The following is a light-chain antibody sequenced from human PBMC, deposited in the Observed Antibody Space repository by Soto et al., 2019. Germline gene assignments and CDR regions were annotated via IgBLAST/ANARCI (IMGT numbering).Light chain of an antibody. CDR1: QSVGSY. J-gene: IGKJ4*01. CDR2: DAS. Sequence: EIVLTQSPFTLSLSPGERATLSCRASQSVGSYFAWYQQKPGQAPRLLIYDASSRATGIPARFSGSGSGTDFTLTISSLEPEDFAVYYCQQRSDWPSTFGGGTRVEIK. V-gene: IGKV3-11*01. CDR3: QQRSDWPST.